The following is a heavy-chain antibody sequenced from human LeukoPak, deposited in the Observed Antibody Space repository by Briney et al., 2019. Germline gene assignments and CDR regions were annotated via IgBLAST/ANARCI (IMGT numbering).Heavy chain of an antibody. CDR3: ARVRRDYYDSSGHAFDI. V-gene: IGHV1-18*01. CDR2: ISAYNGNT. CDR1: GYTFTSYG. J-gene: IGHJ3*02. Sequence: ASVKVSCKASGYTFTSYGISWVRQAPGQGLEWMGWISAYNGNTNYAQKLQGRVTMTTDTSTSTAYMELRSLRSDDTAVYYCARVRRDYYDSSGHAFDIWGQGTMVTVSS. D-gene: IGHD3-22*01.